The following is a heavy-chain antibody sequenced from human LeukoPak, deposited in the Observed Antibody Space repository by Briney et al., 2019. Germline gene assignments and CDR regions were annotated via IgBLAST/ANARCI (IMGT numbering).Heavy chain of an antibody. CDR3: AATKIQGITGTKVYYYYYMDV. D-gene: IGHD1-7*01. J-gene: IGHJ6*03. CDR2: IVVGSGNT. V-gene: IGHV1-58*02. Sequence: SVKVSCKASGFTFTSSAMQWVRQARGQRLEWIGWIVVGSGNTNYAQKFQERVTITRDMSTSTAYMELSSLRSEDTAVYYCAATKIQGITGTKVYYYYYMDVWGKGTTVSVSS. CDR1: GFTFTSSA.